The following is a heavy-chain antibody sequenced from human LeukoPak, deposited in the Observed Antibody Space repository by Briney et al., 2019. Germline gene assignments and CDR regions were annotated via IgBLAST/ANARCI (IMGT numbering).Heavy chain of an antibody. V-gene: IGHV4-34*01. CDR3: ARSGRVTRDSSGLNRNRWFDP. Sequence: GSLRLSCAASGFTFSNAWMSWVRQPPGKGLEWIGEINHSGSTNYNPSLKSRVTISVDTSKNQFSLKLSSVTAADTAVYYCARSGRVTRDSSGLNRNRWFDPWGQGTLVTVSS. D-gene: IGHD3-22*01. J-gene: IGHJ5*02. CDR2: INHSGST. CDR1: GFTFSNAW.